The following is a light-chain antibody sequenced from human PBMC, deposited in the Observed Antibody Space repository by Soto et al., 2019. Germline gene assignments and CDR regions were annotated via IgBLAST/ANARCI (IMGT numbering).Light chain of an antibody. Sequence: QSALTQPPSASGSPGQSVTISCTGTSSDVGGYNYVSWYQQHPGKAPKLMIYEVSKWPSGVPDRFSGSKSGNTASLTVSGLQAEDEADYYCSSYSSGDPLYVFGSGTKV. V-gene: IGLV2-8*01. CDR1: SSDVGGYNY. CDR3: SSYSSGDPLYV. J-gene: IGLJ1*01. CDR2: EVS.